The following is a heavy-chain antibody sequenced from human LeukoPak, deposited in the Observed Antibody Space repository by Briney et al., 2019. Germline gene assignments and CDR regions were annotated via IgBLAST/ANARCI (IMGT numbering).Heavy chain of an antibody. D-gene: IGHD1-26*01. CDR2: IKQDGSEK. J-gene: IGHJ4*02. V-gene: IGHV3-7*01. CDR1: GFTFSAYH. CDR3: AKGGKWDVTPFDY. Sequence: GGSLRLSCAASGFTFSAYHINWVRQAPGKGLEWVANIKQDGSEKYYVDSVKGRFTISRDNAKNSLYLQMNSLRAEDTAVYYCAKGGKWDVTPFDYWGQGTLVTVSS.